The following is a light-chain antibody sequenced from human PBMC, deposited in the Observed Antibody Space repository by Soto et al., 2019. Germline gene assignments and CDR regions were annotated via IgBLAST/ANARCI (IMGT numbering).Light chain of an antibody. V-gene: IGKV3D-20*02. CDR1: HSVSNDF. Sequence: EVGLTQSPGTLSFSPGERATLSCRASHSVSNDFLAWYQQKPGQAPRLLIYGASTRATDVPDRFSGSGSGTDFTLTINRLEPEDSAIYFCQQRSNWPPITFGQGTRLEIK. CDR2: GAS. J-gene: IGKJ5*01. CDR3: QQRSNWPPIT.